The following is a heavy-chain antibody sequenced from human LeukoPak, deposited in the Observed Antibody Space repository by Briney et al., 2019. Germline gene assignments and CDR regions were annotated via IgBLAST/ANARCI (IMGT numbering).Heavy chain of an antibody. V-gene: IGHV3-48*03. CDR3: ARVRTTWFDP. Sequence: GGSLRLSCAASGFTFSSYEMNRVRQAPGKGLEWVSFISSSASTIYYADSVKGRFTISRDNAKNSLYLQMNSLRAEDTAVYYCARVRTTWFDPWGQGTLVTVSS. D-gene: IGHD1-1*01. J-gene: IGHJ5*02. CDR1: GFTFSSYE. CDR2: ISSSASTI.